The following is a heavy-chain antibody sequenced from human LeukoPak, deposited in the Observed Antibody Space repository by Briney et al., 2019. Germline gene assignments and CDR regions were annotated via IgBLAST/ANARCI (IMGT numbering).Heavy chain of an antibody. Sequence: GGSLRLSCAASGFTFTTYWMHWVRRAPGKGLVWVSGINSDGSSTAYADSVKGRFTISRDNAKNTLYLQMNSLRDEDTAVYHCARSSGWYDYWGQGTLVTVSS. J-gene: IGHJ4*02. CDR3: ARSSGWYDY. CDR1: GFTFTTYW. D-gene: IGHD6-19*01. CDR2: INSDGSST. V-gene: IGHV3-74*01.